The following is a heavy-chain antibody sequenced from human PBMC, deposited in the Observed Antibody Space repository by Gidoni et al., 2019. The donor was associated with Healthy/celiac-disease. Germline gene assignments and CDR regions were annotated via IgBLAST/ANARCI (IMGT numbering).Heavy chain of an antibody. Sequence: EVQLVESGGGLVKPGGSLRLSCAAPGFTFSSYSMNWVRQAPGKGLEWVSSISSSSSYIYYADSVKGRFTISRDNAKNSLYLQMNSLRAEDTAVYYCARGIAAAAAYYFDYWGQGTLVTVSS. CDR2: ISSSSSYI. V-gene: IGHV3-21*01. D-gene: IGHD6-13*01. CDR1: GFTFSSYS. CDR3: ARGIAAAAAYYFDY. J-gene: IGHJ4*02.